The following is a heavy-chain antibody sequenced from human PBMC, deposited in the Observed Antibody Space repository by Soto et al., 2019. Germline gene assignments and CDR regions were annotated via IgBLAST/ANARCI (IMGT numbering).Heavy chain of an antibody. Sequence: QAGGSLRLSCAASGFTFSSYWMSWVRQAPGKGLEWVANIKQDGSEKYYVDSVKGRFTISRDNAKNSLYLQMNSLRAEDTAVYYCARGTTIFQTGDPLAIYYYYYYYMDVWGKGTTVTVSS. CDR1: GFTFSSYW. CDR3: ARGTTIFQTGDPLAIYYYYYYYMDV. V-gene: IGHV3-7*03. J-gene: IGHJ6*03. D-gene: IGHD7-27*01. CDR2: IKQDGSEK.